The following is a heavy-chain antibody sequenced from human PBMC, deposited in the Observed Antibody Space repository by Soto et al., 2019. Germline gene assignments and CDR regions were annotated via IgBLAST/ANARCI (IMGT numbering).Heavy chain of an antibody. CDR1: GGSISGSRYY. CDR2: IYYSGST. J-gene: IGHJ5*02. V-gene: IGHV4-39*01. Sequence: QLQLQESGPVMVKPSETLSLTCTGAGGSISGSRYYWGWIRQPPGKGLEWIGRIYYSGSTYYNPSLKSRVTISVATSKNQCSQKLSSVPAADTAVYYCARYLTRSTYNCFEPWGKGTLVTVSS. CDR3: ARYLTRSTYNCFEP.